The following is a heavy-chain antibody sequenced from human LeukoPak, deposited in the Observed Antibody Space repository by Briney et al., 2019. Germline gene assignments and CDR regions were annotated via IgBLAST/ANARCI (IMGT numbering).Heavy chain of an antibody. V-gene: IGHV3-23*01. CDR3: ARRVIDYDFDY. D-gene: IGHD3-10*01. J-gene: IGHJ4*02. CDR1: EFTFSSYA. Sequence: GGSLRLSCAASEFTFSSYAMNWVRQAPGKGLEWVSAISGGGGITYYADSVKGRFTISRDNSKNTLFLQMNSLRAEDTAVYYCARRVIDYDFDYWGQGTLVTVSS. CDR2: ISGGGGIT.